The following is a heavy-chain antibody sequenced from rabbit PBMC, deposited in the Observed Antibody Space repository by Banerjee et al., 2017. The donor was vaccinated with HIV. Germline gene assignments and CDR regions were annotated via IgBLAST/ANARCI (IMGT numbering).Heavy chain of an antibody. V-gene: IGHV1S45*01. CDR2: IDPVFGST. D-gene: IGHD1-1*01. CDR3: ARDGVIGWNFGL. Sequence: QEQLKESGGGLVQPGGSLKLSCKASGFDFSSYYMSWVRQAPGKGLEWIGYIDPVFGSTYYASWAKGRFTISKTSSTTVTLQMTSLTAADTATYFCARDGVIGWNFGLWGPGTLVTVS. CDR1: GFDFSSYYM. J-gene: IGHJ4*01.